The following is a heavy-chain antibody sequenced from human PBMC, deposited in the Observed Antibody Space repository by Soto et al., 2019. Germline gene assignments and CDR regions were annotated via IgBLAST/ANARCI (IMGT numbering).Heavy chain of an antibody. J-gene: IGHJ5*02. Sequence: QVRLVESGGGVVQPGRSLRLSCTASGFSFSSYAMYWFRQPPGKGLEWVAVISHDGINKQYADSVKGGVTVSRDNSNHSLDLQLNSLRGEDTAMYCCARHMYSSAYFVKWFEPWGQGTLVTVSS. CDR1: GFSFSSYA. V-gene: IGHV3-30-3*01. CDR3: ARHMYSSAYFVKWFEP. CDR2: ISHDGINK. D-gene: IGHD6-19*01.